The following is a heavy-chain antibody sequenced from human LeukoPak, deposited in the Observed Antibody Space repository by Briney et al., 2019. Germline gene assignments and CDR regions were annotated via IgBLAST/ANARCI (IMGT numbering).Heavy chain of an antibody. CDR2: MKQDGSEK. CDR3: ARDRDWLPLDY. D-gene: IGHD3/OR15-3a*01. CDR1: GFSLSRYW. V-gene: IGHV3-7*01. J-gene: IGHJ4*02. Sequence: PGGSLRLSCAASGFSLSRYWMSWVRQAPGKGLEWVANMKQDGSEKKYVDSVKGRFTISRDNTKNSLYLQMNSLRVEDTAVYYCARDRDWLPLDYWGQGTLVTVSS.